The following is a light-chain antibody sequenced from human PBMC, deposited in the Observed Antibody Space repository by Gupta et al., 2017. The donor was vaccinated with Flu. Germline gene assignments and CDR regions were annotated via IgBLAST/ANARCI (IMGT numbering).Light chain of an antibody. CDR2: AAS. Sequence: SSLSASVGDRVTVTGRASQTIRTHLDWYEQKPGKAPTLLIFAASTWQRGVTSRFSGSGSGKDFTLTISSRQPEDFATYYCQQTDSNPGINFGPGTKVDFK. CDR3: QQTDSNPGIN. CDR1: QTIRTH. V-gene: IGKV1-39*01. J-gene: IGKJ3*01.